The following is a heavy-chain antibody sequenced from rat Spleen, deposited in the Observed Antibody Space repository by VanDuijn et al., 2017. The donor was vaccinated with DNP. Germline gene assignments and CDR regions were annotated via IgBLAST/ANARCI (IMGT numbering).Heavy chain of an antibody. D-gene: IGHD4-1*01. CDR1: GFSISNYN. V-gene: IGHV5S10*01. Sequence: EVQLVESGGGLVQPGRSLRLSCAASGFSISNYNMAWVRQAPKKGLEWVATIISDGNKAFYRDSVKGRLTISRDNAKSTLYLQMDSLRSEDTATYYCATRGRGARCYWSFDFWGPGTMVTVSS. CDR2: IISDGNKA. J-gene: IGHJ1*01. CDR3: ATRGRGARCYWSFDF.